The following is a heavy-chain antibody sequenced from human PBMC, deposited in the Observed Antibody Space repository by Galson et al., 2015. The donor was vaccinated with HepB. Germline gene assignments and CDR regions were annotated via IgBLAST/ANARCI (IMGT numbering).Heavy chain of an antibody. J-gene: IGHJ6*02. CDR2: ISYDGSNK. D-gene: IGHD3-3*01. Sequence: SLRLSCAASGFTFSSYAMHWVRQAPGKGLEWVAVISYDGSNKYYADSVKGRFTISRDNSKNTLYLQMNSLRAEDTAVYYCARDHPFYDFWSGYYYYYGMDVWGQGTTVTVSS. CDR3: ARDHPFYDFWSGYYYYYGMDV. V-gene: IGHV3-30-3*01. CDR1: GFTFSSYA.